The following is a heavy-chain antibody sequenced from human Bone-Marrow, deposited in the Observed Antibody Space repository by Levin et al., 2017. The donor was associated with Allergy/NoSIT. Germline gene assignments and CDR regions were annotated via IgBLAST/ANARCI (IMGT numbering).Heavy chain of an antibody. CDR2: VYYSGST. D-gene: IGHD6-6*01. CDR3: VRERDSSSSGLDY. V-gene: IGHV4-59*13. J-gene: IGHJ4*02. CDR1: GGSMRNYY. Sequence: GSLRLSCTVSGGSMRNYYWTWIRQSPEKGLEWIGYVYYSGSTKYNPSLRSRVTISVDTSKNQFSLKLDSVTAADTAMYYCVRERDSSSSGLDYWGQGILVTVSS.